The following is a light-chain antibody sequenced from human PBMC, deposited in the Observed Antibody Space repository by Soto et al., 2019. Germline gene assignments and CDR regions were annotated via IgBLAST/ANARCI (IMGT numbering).Light chain of an antibody. CDR2: GAT. Sequence: EIVFTQSPGTLSLSPGERATLSCRASQSVSSSYLAWYQQRPGQAPRLLMYGATTRATDIPARFSGGQSGTDFTLTISRLEPEDFAVDDCQQYGSSGTFGQGTKVDIK. CDR1: QSVSSSY. V-gene: IGKV3-20*01. CDR3: QQYGSSGT. J-gene: IGKJ1*01.